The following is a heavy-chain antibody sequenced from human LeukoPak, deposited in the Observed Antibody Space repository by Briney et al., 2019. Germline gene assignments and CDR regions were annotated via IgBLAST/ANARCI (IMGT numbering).Heavy chain of an antibody. CDR1: GFTVSSNY. Sequence: PGGSLRLSCAASGFTVSSNYMSRVRQAPGKGLEWVSVIYSGGSTYYADSVKGRFTISRDNSKNTLYLQMNSLRVEDTAVYYCARHVLFYGGNSNYFDYWGQGTLVTVSS. CDR3: ARHVLFYGGNSNYFDY. J-gene: IGHJ4*02. D-gene: IGHD4-23*01. V-gene: IGHV3-53*01. CDR2: IYSGGST.